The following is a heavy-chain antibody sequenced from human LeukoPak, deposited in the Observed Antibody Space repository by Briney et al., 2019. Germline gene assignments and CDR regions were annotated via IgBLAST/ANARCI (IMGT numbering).Heavy chain of an antibody. V-gene: IGHV1-69*05. J-gene: IGHJ3*02. CDR3: ARDLTDGTTRWAFDI. Sequence: GSSVKVSCKASGGTFSSYTISWVRQAPGQGLEWMGRIIPIFGTANYAQKFQGRVTITTDESTSTAYMELSSLRSEDTAVYYCARDLTDGTTRWAFDIWGQGTMVTVSS. D-gene: IGHD1/OR15-1a*01. CDR2: IIPIFGTA. CDR1: GGTFSSYT.